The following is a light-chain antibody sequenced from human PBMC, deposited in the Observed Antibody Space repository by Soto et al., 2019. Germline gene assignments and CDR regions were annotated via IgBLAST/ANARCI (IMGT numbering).Light chain of an antibody. CDR2: GAS. CDR3: QQYINGTPFT. CDR1: PSVSSN. J-gene: IGKJ2*01. V-gene: IGKV3-15*01. Sequence: EIVITQSPATLSVSPGERATLSCRASPSVSSNLAWYQQNHGQAPRLLIYGASTRATGIIGRFGGSGSGTEFTLTISSVQSDDFVGDYWQQYINGTPFTVGQGTKLEIK.